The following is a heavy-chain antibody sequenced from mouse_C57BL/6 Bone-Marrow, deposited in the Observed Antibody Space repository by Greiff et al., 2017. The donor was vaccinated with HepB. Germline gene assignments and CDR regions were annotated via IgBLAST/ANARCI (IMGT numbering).Heavy chain of an antibody. D-gene: IGHD1-1*01. CDR2: IDPSDSYT. V-gene: IGHV1-69*01. CDR3: ASRGLYGSSPWFAY. Sequence: VQLQQPGAELVMPGASVKLSCKASGYTFTSYWMHWVKQRPGQGLEWIGEIDPSDSYTNYNQKFKGKSTLTVDKSSSTAYMQLSSLTSEDSAVYYCASRGLYGSSPWFAYWGQGTLVTVSA. CDR1: GYTFTSYW. J-gene: IGHJ3*01.